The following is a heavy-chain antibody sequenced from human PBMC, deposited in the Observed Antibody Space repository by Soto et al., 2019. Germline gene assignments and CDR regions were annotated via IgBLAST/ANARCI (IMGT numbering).Heavy chain of an antibody. Sequence: SETLSLTCTVSGVSISSINYYWGWIRQPPGKGLEWIGSIYYSGSTHYNPSLKSRVTISVDTSKNQFSLKLTSLTAADTAVYFCARPSYGLGNYFDYWGQGTQVTVSS. V-gene: IGHV4-39*01. CDR1: GVSISSINYY. CDR3: ARPSYGLGNYFDY. D-gene: IGHD4-17*01. CDR2: IYYSGST. J-gene: IGHJ4*02.